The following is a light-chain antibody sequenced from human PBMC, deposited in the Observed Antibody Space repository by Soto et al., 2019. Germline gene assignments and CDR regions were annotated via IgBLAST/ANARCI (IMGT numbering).Light chain of an antibody. J-gene: IGKJ2*01. CDR1: QTISSF. V-gene: IGKV1-39*01. CDR2: GSL. CDR3: QQSYSFPFT. Sequence: DVQMTQSPSSLSASVGDRVTITCRASQTISSFLSWYQQEQGKAPKLLIFGSLSLQSGVPSRFSGSGSGTDFTLTISSLQPEDFATYVCQQSYSFPFTFGQGTKLEIK.